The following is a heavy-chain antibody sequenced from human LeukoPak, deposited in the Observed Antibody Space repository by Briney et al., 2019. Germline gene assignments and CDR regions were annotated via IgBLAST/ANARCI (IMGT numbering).Heavy chain of an antibody. D-gene: IGHD4-17*01. CDR2: TNAGNGNT. J-gene: IGHJ4*02. V-gene: IGHV1-3*01. Sequence: ASVKVSCKASGYTFTSYAMYWVRQAPGQRLEWMGWTNAGNGNTKYSQKFQGRVTITRDTSASAAYMELSSLRSEDTAVYYCARVTTVTLFDYWGQGTLVTVSS. CDR3: ARVTTVTLFDY. CDR1: GYTFTSYA.